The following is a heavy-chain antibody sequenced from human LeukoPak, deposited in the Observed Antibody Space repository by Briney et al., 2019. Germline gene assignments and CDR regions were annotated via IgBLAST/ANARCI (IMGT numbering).Heavy chain of an antibody. Sequence: SETLSLTCAVYGGSFSGYYWSWIRQPPGKGLEWIGEINHSGSTNYNPSLTSRVTISVDTSKNQISLKLSSVTAADTAVYYCARADYGDYDTYYFDYWGQGTLVTVSS. V-gene: IGHV4-34*01. CDR1: GGSFSGYY. CDR3: ARADYGDYDTYYFDY. D-gene: IGHD4-17*01. CDR2: INHSGST. J-gene: IGHJ4*02.